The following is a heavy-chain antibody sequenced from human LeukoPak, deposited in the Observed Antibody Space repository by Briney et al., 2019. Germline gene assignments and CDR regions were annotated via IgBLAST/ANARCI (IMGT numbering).Heavy chain of an antibody. CDR1: GGSISSGGYY. J-gene: IGHJ4*02. V-gene: IGHV4-30-2*01. D-gene: IGHD2-2*02. CDR2: IYHSGST. CDR3: ARATRYQLLYVGGYFDY. Sequence: SETLSLTCTVSGGSISSGGYYWSWIRQPPGKGLEWIGYIYHSGSTYYNPSLKSRVTISVDRSKNQFSLKLSSVTAADTAVYYCARATRYQLLYVGGYFDYWGQGTLVTVSS.